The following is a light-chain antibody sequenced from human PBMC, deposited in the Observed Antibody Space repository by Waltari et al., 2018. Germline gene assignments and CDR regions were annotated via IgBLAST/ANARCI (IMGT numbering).Light chain of an antibody. V-gene: IGLV1-51*02. CDR1: PSTVVNNG. CDR2: ETN. Sequence: QSVLTQPPSVSAAPGHKVSISCSGTPSTVVNNGVFWYRQLPGSAPKLLIYETNGRPTGTPDRFSGSKSATTAILDIAGLQPGDEADYYCGTWDSSLALWLFGGGTKLTV. J-gene: IGLJ3*02. CDR3: GTWDSSLALWL.